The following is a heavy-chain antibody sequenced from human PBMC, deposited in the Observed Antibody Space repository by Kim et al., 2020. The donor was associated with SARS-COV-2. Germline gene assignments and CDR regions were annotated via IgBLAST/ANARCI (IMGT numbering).Heavy chain of an antibody. CDR3: ARDGGYSYGSDY. V-gene: IGHV4-31*02. Sequence: YYNPSLKRRVTISVDTSKNQFSLKLSSVTAADTAVYYCARDGGYSYGSDYWGQGTLVTVSS. D-gene: IGHD5-18*01. J-gene: IGHJ4*02.